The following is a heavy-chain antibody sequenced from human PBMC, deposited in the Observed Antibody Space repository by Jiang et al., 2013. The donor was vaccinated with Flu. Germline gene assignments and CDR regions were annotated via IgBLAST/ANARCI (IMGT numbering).Heavy chain of an antibody. J-gene: IGHJ4*02. V-gene: IGHV2-5*02. CDR1: GFSLSTSGVG. CDR3: AHRKEYCSGGSCYPGPFDY. D-gene: IGHD2-15*01. CDR2: IYWDDDK. Sequence: PTQTLTLTCTFSGFSLSTSGVGVGWIRQPPGKALEWLALIYWDDDKRYSPSLKSRLTITKDTSKNQVVLTMTNMDPVDTATYYCAHRKEYCSGGSCYPGPFDYWGQGTLVTVSS.